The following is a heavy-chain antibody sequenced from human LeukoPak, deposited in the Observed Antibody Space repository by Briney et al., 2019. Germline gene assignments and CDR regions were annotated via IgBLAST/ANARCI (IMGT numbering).Heavy chain of an antibody. CDR2: IYYSGST. Sequence: SETLSLTCTVSGGSISSYYWGWIRQPPGKGLEWIGSIYYSGSTYYNPSLKSRVTISVDTSKNQFSLKLSSVTAADTAVYYCARAGVFWSGYYTGNTFDYWGQGTLVTVSS. CDR3: ARAGVFWSGYYTGNTFDY. V-gene: IGHV4-39*07. J-gene: IGHJ4*02. D-gene: IGHD3-3*01. CDR1: GGSISSYY.